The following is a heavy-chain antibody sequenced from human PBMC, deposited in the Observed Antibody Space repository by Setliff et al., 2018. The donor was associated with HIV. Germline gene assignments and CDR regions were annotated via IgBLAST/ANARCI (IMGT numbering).Heavy chain of an antibody. V-gene: IGHV3-64D*06. CDR1: GFTFSSYG. J-gene: IGHJ4*02. D-gene: IGHD2-2*01. CDR3: VKAVIVVIPAAIFDY. Sequence: GGSLRLSCAASGFTFSSYGMHWVRQAPGKGLEWVSVISGSGDITYYRESVKGRFTVSRDNSNNTLYLQMSSLRVEDTAVYYCVKAVIVVIPAAIFDYWGQGTLVTVSS. CDR2: ISGSGDIT.